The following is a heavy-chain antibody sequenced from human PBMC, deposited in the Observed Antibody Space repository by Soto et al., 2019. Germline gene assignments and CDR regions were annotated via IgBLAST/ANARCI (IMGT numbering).Heavy chain of an antibody. D-gene: IGHD2-2*01. J-gene: IGHJ6*02. V-gene: IGHV1-69*01. CDR2: IIPISDTT. CDR3: ARSQGSSTSLEIYYYYYYGMDV. CDR1: GGTFSSYA. Sequence: QVQLVQSGAEVKKPGSSVKVSCKAFGGTFSSYAISWVRQAPGQGLEWMGGIIPISDTTNYAQKFQGRVTITADESTSTAYMELSSLRYEDTAVYYCARSQGSSTSLEIYYYYYYGMDVWGQGTTVTVSS.